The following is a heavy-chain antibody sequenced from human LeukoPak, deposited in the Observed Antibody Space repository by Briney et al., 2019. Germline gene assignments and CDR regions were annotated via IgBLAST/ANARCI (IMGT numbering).Heavy chain of an antibody. V-gene: IGHV1-18*01. CDR2: ISAYNGNT. CDR3: ARESIVVVPAAIPFDS. CDR1: GSTFTSYG. Sequence: GASVKLSCKASGSTFTSYGISWVRQAPGQGLEWMEWISAYNGNTNYAQKLQGRVTITTDTSTSTAYMELRSLRSDDTAVYYCARESIVVVPAAIPFDSWGQGTMVTVSS. D-gene: IGHD2-2*01. J-gene: IGHJ3*02.